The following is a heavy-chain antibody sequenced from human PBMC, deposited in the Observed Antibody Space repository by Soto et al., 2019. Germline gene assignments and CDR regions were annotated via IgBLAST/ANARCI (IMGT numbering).Heavy chain of an antibody. CDR1: GGSISSYY. V-gene: IGHV4-59*01. J-gene: IGHJ5*02. Sequence: SETLSLTCTVSGGSISSYYWSWIRQPPGKGLEWIGYIYYSGSTNYNPSLKSRVTISVDTSKNQFSLKLSSVTAEDTAVYYCATVFSGYSSGWYGWFDPWGQGTLVTVSS. D-gene: IGHD6-19*01. CDR3: ATVFSGYSSGWYGWFDP. CDR2: IYYSGST.